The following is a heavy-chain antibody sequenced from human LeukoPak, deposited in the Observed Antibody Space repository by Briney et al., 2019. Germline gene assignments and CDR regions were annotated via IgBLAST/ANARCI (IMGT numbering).Heavy chain of an antibody. CDR1: GSSISSYY. CDR2: IYYSGST. D-gene: IGHD2-2*01. CDR3: ARAPPYCSSTSCYPNRWFDP. V-gene: IGHV4-59*12. J-gene: IGHJ5*02. Sequence: SETLSLTCTVSGSSISSYYWSWIRQPPGKGLEWIGYIYYSGSTNYNPSLKSRVTISVDTSKSQFSLKLSSVTAADTAVYYCARAPPYCSSTSCYPNRWFDPWGQGTLVTVSS.